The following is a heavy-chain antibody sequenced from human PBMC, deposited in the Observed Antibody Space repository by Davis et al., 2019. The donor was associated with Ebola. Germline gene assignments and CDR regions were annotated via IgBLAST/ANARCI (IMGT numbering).Heavy chain of an antibody. CDR2: IIPILGIA. V-gene: IGHV1-69*04. CDR3: ARYSRRYYYYGMDV. Sequence: SVKVSCKASGGTFSSYAISWVRQAPGQGLEWMGRIIPILGIANYAQKFQGRVTMTRNTSISTAYMELSSLRSEDTAVYYCARYSRRYYYYGMDVWGQGTTVTVSS. D-gene: IGHD6-13*01. CDR1: GGTFSSYA. J-gene: IGHJ6*02.